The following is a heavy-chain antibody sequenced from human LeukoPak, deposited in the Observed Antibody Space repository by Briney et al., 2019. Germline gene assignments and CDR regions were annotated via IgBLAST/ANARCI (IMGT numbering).Heavy chain of an antibody. CDR3: ARGYIVLMASSWFDP. D-gene: IGHD2-8*01. Sequence: GGSLRLSCTVSGFTVSSNSMSWVRQAPGKGLEWVSFIYSGGNTQYSASVKGRFTISRDNSKNTLYLQMNSLRAEDTAVYYCARGYIVLMASSWFDPWGQGTLVTVSS. CDR1: GFTVSSNS. J-gene: IGHJ5*02. CDR2: IYSGGNT. V-gene: IGHV3-53*01.